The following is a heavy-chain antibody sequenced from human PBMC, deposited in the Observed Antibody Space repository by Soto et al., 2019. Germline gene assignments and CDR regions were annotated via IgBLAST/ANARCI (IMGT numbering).Heavy chain of an antibody. CDR2: IRTSDDAT. Sequence: VQLLESGGGLVQPGGPLRLSCAASGFAFTNSVMAWVRQAPGQGLEWVSTIRTSDDATHYADSVKGRFTISKDRSKNMIYLQLNSLRAEDTAVYYCAKEGYSSGVAGAFDIWGQGTTVTVSS. V-gene: IGHV3-23*01. D-gene: IGHD2-15*01. CDR1: GFAFTNSV. J-gene: IGHJ3*02. CDR3: AKEGYSSGVAGAFDI.